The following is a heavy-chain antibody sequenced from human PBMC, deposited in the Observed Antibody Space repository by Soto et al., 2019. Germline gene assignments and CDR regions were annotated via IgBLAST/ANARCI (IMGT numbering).Heavy chain of an antibody. CDR1: GGSISSSSYY. V-gene: IGHV4-39*01. D-gene: IGHD2-2*01. Sequence: SETLSLTCTVSGGSISSSSYYWGWIRQPPGKGLEWIGSIYYSGSTYYNPSLKSRVTISVETSKNQFSLKLSSVTAADTAVYYCARHGRNCSSTSCGPYYYYYYMDVWGKGTTVTVSS. J-gene: IGHJ6*03. CDR2: IYYSGST. CDR3: ARHGRNCSSTSCGPYYYYYYMDV.